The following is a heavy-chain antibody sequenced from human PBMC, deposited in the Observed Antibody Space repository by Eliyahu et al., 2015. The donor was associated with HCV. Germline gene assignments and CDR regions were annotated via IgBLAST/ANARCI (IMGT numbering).Heavy chain of an antibody. CDR2: IHYSGST. J-gene: IGHJ5*02. D-gene: IGHD6-19*01. CDR3: ASGGGGIAVAGTGGWFDP. Sequence: QVQLQEXGPGLVXPSETLSLTCTVSXXSITXXXWSWIRQPPGKGLEWIGYIHYSGSTNYNPSLKSRVTISVDTSKNQFSLNLTSVTAADTAVYYCASGGGGIAVAGTGGWFDPWGQGTLVTVSS. CDR1: XXSITXXX. V-gene: IGHV4-59*01.